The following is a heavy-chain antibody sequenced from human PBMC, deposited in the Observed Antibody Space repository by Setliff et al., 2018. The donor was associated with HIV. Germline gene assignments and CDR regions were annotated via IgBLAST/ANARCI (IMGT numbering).Heavy chain of an antibody. D-gene: IGHD1-26*01. CDR2: MCHGGNNN. V-gene: IGHV4-38-2*01. Sequence: SETLSLTCGVSGYSISSDYCWGWIRQPPGKGLEWIGNMCHGGNNNYYNPSLKSRVTISVDTSKNQFSLKLNSVTAADTAIYYCARAGMGALRSLFDYWGQGTLVTVSS. CDR3: ARAGMGALRSLFDY. J-gene: IGHJ4*02. CDR1: GYSISSDYC.